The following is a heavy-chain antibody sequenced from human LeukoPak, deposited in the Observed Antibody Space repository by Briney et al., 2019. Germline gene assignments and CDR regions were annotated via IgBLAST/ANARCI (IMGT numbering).Heavy chain of an antibody. V-gene: IGHV1-69*13. CDR2: IIPIVGTT. J-gene: IGHJ4*02. CDR1: GGTFSSYA. Sequence: ASVKVSCKASGGTFSSYAFSWVRQAPGQGLEWMGGIIPIVGTTNYAQMFQGRVTITADESTSTAYMELSSLRSEDTAVYYCGRGGYYYDSSGYSHLPDYWGQGTLVTVSA. CDR3: GRGGYYYDSSGYSHLPDY. D-gene: IGHD3-22*01.